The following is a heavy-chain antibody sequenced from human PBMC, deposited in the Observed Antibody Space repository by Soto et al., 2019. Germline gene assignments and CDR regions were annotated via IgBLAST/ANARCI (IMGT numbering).Heavy chain of an antibody. Sequence: ETLSLTCTVSGDSITGYYWSWVRQPAGKGLEWIGRIYTSGSTSYNPSLESRVTMSLDTSKNQLSLKLTSVTAADTAVYYCVTTSSWFRGFYFDYWGQGTLVTVSS. V-gene: IGHV4-4*07. J-gene: IGHJ4*02. CDR2: IYTSGST. CDR1: GDSITGYY. D-gene: IGHD6-13*01. CDR3: VTTSSWFRGFYFDY.